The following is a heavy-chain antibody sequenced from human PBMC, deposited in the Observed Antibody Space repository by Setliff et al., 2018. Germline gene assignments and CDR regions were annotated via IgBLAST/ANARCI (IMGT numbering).Heavy chain of an antibody. CDR3: VRGPHRSDYDFWSGYSPTYYYYMDV. J-gene: IGHJ6*03. CDR1: GGSVSRHY. Sequence: ETLSLTCTVSGGSVSRHYWSWIRQPPGKGLAWIGYISYTGTTNYNPSLRSRVTISIDTSRNQFSLDLNYVTAADTAVYYCVRGPHRSDYDFWSGYSPTYYYYMDVWGKGTAVTVSS. V-gene: IGHV4-59*02. D-gene: IGHD3-3*01. CDR2: ISYTGTT.